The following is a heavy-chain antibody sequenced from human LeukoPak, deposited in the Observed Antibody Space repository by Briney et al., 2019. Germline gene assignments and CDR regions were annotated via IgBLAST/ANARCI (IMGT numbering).Heavy chain of an antibody. D-gene: IGHD4-17*01. CDR2: IYYSGST. J-gene: IGHJ6*02. CDR1: GGSISSSSYY. Sequence: RSSETLSLTCTVSGGSISSSSYYWGWIRQPPGKGLEWIGSIYYSGSTYYNPSLKSRVTISVDTSKNQFSLKLSSVTAADTAVYYCARVYGDYASDYYYGMDVWGQGTTVTVSS. CDR3: ARVYGDYASDYYYGMDV. V-gene: IGHV4-39*01.